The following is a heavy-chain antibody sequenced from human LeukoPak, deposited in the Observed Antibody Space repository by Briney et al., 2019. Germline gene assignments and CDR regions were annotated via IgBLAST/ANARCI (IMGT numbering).Heavy chain of an antibody. Sequence: GGSLRLSCAASGFTFSSYAMHWVRQAPGKGLEWVAVISYDGSNKYYADSAKGRFTISRDNSKNTLYLQMNSLRAEDTAVYYCARDRSGYSDYWGQGTLVTVSS. CDR3: ARDRSGYSDY. V-gene: IGHV3-30-3*01. J-gene: IGHJ4*02. D-gene: IGHD3-22*01. CDR1: GFTFSSYA. CDR2: ISYDGSNK.